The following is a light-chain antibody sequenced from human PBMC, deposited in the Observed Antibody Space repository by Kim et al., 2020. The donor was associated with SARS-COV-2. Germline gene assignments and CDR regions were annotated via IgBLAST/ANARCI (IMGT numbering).Light chain of an antibody. CDR2: LNSDGSH. CDR3: QTLDTSINV. V-gene: IGLV4-69*01. Sequence: QPVLTQSPSASASLGASVKITCTLSSGHSRNAIAWHQQQPEKGPRYLMKLNSDGSHTKGDGIPDRFSCCSSGAERYLTISSLQSDDEADYYCQTLDTSINVFGGGTPLTVL. J-gene: IGLJ7*01. CDR1: SGHSRNA.